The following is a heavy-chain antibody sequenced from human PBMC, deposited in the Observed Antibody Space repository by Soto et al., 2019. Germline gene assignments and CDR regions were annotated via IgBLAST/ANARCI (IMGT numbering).Heavy chain of an antibody. D-gene: IGHD6-25*01. CDR3: AKFFVETGGSSGWPWSFHY. V-gene: IGHV3-23*01. CDR2: ISGSGTTT. Sequence: PGGSLRLSCAASGFTFSSYAMSWVRQAPGKGLEWVSAISGSGTTTYTADSVKGRFTISRDNSENTLYLHTNSLRAEDTAIYYCAKFFVETGGSSGWPWSFHYWGQGTLVTVSS. J-gene: IGHJ4*02. CDR1: GFTFSSYA.